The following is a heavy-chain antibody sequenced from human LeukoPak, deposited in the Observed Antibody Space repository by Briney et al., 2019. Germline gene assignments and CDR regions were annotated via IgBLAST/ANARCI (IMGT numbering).Heavy chain of an antibody. CDR2: ISRSATTI. D-gene: IGHD6-13*01. V-gene: IGHV3-48*03. CDR1: GFTFSSYE. J-gene: IGHJ4*02. CDR3: ARVGVFSSSWLLH. Sequence: GGSLRLSCAASGFTFSSYEMNWVRQAPGKGLEWVSSISRSATTIYYADSVKGRFTISRDNAKNSLYLQMNSLRAEDTAVYYCARVGVFSSSWLLHWGQGTLVTVSS.